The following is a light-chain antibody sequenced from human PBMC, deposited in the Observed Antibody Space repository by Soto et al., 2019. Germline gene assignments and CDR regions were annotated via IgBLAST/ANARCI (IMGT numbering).Light chain of an antibody. J-gene: IGKJ5*01. Sequence: EIVLTQSPGTLSLSPGERATLSCRASQSVSSNLAWYQQKPGQAPRLLIYGASTRATGIPARFSGSGSGTEFTLTISSLQSEDFVVYYCQQYNNWPITFGQGTRLEIK. V-gene: IGKV3-15*01. CDR3: QQYNNWPIT. CDR1: QSVSSN. CDR2: GAS.